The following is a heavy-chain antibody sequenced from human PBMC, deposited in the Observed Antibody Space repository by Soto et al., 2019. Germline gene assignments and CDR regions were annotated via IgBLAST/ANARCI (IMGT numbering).Heavy chain of an antibody. D-gene: IGHD3-22*01. Sequence: TLSLTCTVSGGSISSGGYYWSWIRQHPGKGLEWIGYIYYSGSTYYNPSLKSRVTISVDTSKNQFSLKLSSVTAADTAVYYCARDYYDSSGYLGSGAFDIWGQGTMVTVSS. CDR2: IYYSGST. J-gene: IGHJ3*02. V-gene: IGHV4-31*03. CDR1: GGSISSGGYY. CDR3: ARDYYDSSGYLGSGAFDI.